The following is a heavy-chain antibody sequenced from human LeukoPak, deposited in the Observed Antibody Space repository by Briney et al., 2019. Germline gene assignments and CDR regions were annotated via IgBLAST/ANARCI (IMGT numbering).Heavy chain of an antibody. J-gene: IGHJ2*01. CDR2: VIPIFGTA. Sequence: SVKVSCKASGGTFGSYVISWVRQAPGQGLEWMGGVIPIFGTAHYAQKFQGRLTITADESTSTVYMEMSSLRSEDTAMYYCAKEGDTALVTGYFDLWGRGTLVTVSA. V-gene: IGHV1-69*13. D-gene: IGHD5-18*01. CDR1: GGTFGSYV. CDR3: AKEGDTALVTGYFDL.